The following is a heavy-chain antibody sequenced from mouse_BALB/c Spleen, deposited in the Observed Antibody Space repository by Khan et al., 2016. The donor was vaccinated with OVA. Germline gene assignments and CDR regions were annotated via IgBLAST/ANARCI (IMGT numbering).Heavy chain of an antibody. V-gene: IGHV9-1*02. CDR1: GYTFTNYG. CDR2: IHTYTGEP. Sequence: QLQFVQSEPQLQKPGETVKISCKASGYTFTNYGMNWVKPAPGKVLKWMGWIHTYTGEPTYADDFKGRFAFSLDTSASTAYLQIDNHKNDDSATYVGARVHYCAYVSGSWGQGTTVTVSS. J-gene: IGHJ4*01. D-gene: IGHD3-1*01. CDR3: ARVHYCAYVSGS.